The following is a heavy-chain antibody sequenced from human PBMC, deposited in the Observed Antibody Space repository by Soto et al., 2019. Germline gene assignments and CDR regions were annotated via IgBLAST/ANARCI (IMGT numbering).Heavy chain of an antibody. J-gene: IGHJ4*02. CDR2: IRADNGNT. V-gene: IGHV1-18*01. D-gene: IGHD6-6*01. Sequence: GASVKVSCKASGYIFSNYGVTWVRQAPGQGLEWMGWIRADNGNTDHAQKFQGRVTMTTDTSTSTAYMELRSLRSDDTAVYYCTRDRRSSSNALIWYGYWGQGTLVTVSS. CDR1: GYIFSNYG. CDR3: TRDRRSSSNALIWYGY.